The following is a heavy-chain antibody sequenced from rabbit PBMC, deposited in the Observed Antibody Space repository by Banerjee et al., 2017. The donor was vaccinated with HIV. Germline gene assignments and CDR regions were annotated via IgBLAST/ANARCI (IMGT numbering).Heavy chain of an antibody. CDR3: ARSADAGCAYAL. CDR1: GFPLSSGYD. J-gene: IGHJ3*01. D-gene: IGHD6-1*01. CDR2: IYTGSSGST. V-gene: IGHV1S40*01. Sequence: QSLEESGGDLVKPGASLTLTCTASGFPLSSGYDMCWVRQAPGKGLEWIACIYTGSSGSTYYASWAKGRFTISKTSSTTVTLQMTSLTAADTATYFCARSADAGCAYALWGQGTLVTVS.